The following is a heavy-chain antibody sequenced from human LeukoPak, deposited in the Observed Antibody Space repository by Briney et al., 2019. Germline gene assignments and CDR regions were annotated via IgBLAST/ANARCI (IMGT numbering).Heavy chain of an antibody. V-gene: IGHV4-4*07. CDR2: IYTSGST. CDR3: AGEPSFYYDSSSYYYYFDY. D-gene: IGHD3-22*01. CDR1: GGSISSYY. Sequence: PSETLSLTCTVSGGSISSYYWSWIRQPAGKGLEWMRRIYTSGSTNYNPSLKSRVTMSVDTSKNQFSLKLSSVTAADTAVYYCAGEPSFYYDSSSYYYYFDYWGQGTLVTVSS. J-gene: IGHJ4*02.